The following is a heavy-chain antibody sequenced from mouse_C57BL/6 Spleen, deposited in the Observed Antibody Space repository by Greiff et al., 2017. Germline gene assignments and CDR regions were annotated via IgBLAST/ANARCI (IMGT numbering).Heavy chain of an antibody. D-gene: IGHD2-4*01. J-gene: IGHJ3*01. V-gene: IGHV1-80*01. CDR1: GYAFSSYW. Sequence: QVQLQQSGAELVKPGASVKISCKASGYAFSSYWMNWVKQRPGKGLEWIGRIYPGDGDTNYNGKFKGKATLTADKSSSTAYMQLSSLTSEDSAVYFCARLHYDYDGVAYWGQGTLVTVSA. CDR2: IYPGDGDT. CDR3: ARLHYDYDGVAY.